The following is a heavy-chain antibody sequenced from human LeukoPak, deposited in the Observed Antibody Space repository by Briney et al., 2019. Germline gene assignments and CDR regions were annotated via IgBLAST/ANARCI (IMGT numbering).Heavy chain of an antibody. V-gene: IGHV5-51*01. J-gene: IGHJ4*02. CDR2: IYPDDSNT. Sequence: GESLKISCHGSGYIFPIYWIGWVRQMPGQGLEWMGIIYPDDSNTIYGPSFQGQVTISADKSINTAYLEWSSLRASDTAIYYCARQGSSSCFDYWGQGTLVTVSS. CDR3: ARQGSSSCFDY. CDR1: GYIFPIYW. D-gene: IGHD6-13*01.